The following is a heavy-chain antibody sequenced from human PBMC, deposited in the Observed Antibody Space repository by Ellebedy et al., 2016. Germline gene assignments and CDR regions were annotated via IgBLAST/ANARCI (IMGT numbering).Heavy chain of an antibody. CDR1: GGSFSGYY. CDR3: ARGSGGPAGYYYYYMDV. D-gene: IGHD6-13*01. V-gene: IGHV4-34*01. Sequence: SETLSLTCAVYGGSFSGYYWSWIRQPPGKGLEWIGEINHSGSTNYNPSLKSRVTISVDTSKNQFSLKLSSVTAADTAVYYCARGSGGPAGYYYYYMDVWGKGTTVTVSS. J-gene: IGHJ6*03. CDR2: INHSGST.